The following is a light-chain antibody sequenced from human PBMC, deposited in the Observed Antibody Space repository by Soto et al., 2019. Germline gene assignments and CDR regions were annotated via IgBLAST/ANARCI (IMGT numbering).Light chain of an antibody. V-gene: IGLV2-8*01. CDR3: SSYAGSSNVV. Sequence: QSALTQPPSASGSPGQSVTISCTGTSSDVGGYNYVSWYQQHPGKAPKLVIYEVDKRPSGVPDRFSGSKSGNTASLTVSGLQAEDEADYYCSSYAGSSNVVFGGGTQLTVL. J-gene: IGLJ2*01. CDR2: EVD. CDR1: SSDVGGYNY.